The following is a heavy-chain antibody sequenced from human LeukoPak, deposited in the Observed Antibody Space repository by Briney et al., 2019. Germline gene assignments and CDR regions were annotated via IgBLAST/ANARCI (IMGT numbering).Heavy chain of an antibody. D-gene: IGHD3-10*01. CDR1: GFSFSSYW. CDR2: ISSDGSST. CDR3: ARLGSGSTLDC. J-gene: IGHJ4*02. V-gene: IGHV3-74*01. Sequence: GSLRLSCAASGFSFSSYWMHWVRQAPGKGLVWASRISSDGSSTIYADSVKGRFTISRDNAKNTLYLQMNSLRAEDTAVYYCARLGSGSTLDCWGQGILVTVSS.